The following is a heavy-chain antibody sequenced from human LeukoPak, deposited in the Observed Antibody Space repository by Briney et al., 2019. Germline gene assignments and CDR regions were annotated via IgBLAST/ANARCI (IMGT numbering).Heavy chain of an antibody. CDR2: ISSSSSYI. J-gene: IGHJ4*02. CDR3: ARDGDSSGWFYLDY. D-gene: IGHD6-19*01. CDR1: GFTLSSYS. Sequence: PGGSLRLSCAASGFTLSSYSMNWVRQAPGKGLEWVSSISSSSSYIYYADSVKGRFTISRDNAKNSLYLQMNSLRAEDTAVYYCARDGDSSGWFYLDYWGQGTLVTVSS. V-gene: IGHV3-21*01.